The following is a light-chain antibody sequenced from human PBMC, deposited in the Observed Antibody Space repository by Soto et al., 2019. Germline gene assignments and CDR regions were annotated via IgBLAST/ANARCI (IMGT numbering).Light chain of an antibody. CDR2: AAS. V-gene: IGKV1-8*01. Sequence: AIRMTQSPSSLSASTGDRVTITCRARQGVSSSLAWYQQKPGKAPKLLIYAASTMQSGVPSRFSGSGSGTDFSLTISCLQSEDVATYYCLHYYSYPWTFGQGNKVEIK. CDR1: QGVSSS. CDR3: LHYYSYPWT. J-gene: IGKJ1*01.